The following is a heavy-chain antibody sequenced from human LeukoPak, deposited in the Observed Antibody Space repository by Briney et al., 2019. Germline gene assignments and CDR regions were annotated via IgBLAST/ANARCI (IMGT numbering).Heavy chain of an antibody. CDR1: GYTFTGYY. Sequence: ASVKVSCKASGYTFTGYYIHWVRQSPGQGLEWMGWMNPNSGATNYAQKFQGRVTMTRDTSISTAYMELSRLRSDDTALYYCARVRGDSSAPVFNWFAPWGQGTLVTVSS. J-gene: IGHJ5*02. D-gene: IGHD4-17*01. CDR2: MNPNSGAT. CDR3: ARVRGDSSAPVFNWFAP. V-gene: IGHV1-2*02.